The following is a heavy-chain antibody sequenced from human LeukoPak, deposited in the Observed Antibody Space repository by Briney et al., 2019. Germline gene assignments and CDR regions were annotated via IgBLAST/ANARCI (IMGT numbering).Heavy chain of an antibody. Sequence: ASVKVSCKASGYTFTSYYMHWVRQAPGQGLEWMGGIIPIFGTANYAQKFQGRVTITADESTSTAYMELSSLRSEDTAVYYCARAPYSSSWGEYYYYGMDVWGQGTTVTVSS. V-gene: IGHV1-69*13. CDR3: ARAPYSSSWGEYYYYGMDV. CDR2: IIPIFGTA. CDR1: GYTFTSYY. D-gene: IGHD6-6*01. J-gene: IGHJ6*02.